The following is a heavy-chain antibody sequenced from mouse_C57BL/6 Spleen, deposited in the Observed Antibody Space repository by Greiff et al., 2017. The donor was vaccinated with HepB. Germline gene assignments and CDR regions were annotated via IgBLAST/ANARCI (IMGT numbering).Heavy chain of an antibody. J-gene: IGHJ1*03. CDR2: INPSNGGT. CDR1: GYTFTSYW. CDR3: AREEIRYWYFDV. Sequence: VQLQQPGTELVKPGASVKLSCKASGYTFTSYWMHWVKQRPGQGLEWIGNINPSNGGTNYNEKFKSKATLTVDKSSSTAYMQLSSLTSEDSAVYDCAREEIRYWYFDVWGTGTTVTVSS. V-gene: IGHV1-53*01.